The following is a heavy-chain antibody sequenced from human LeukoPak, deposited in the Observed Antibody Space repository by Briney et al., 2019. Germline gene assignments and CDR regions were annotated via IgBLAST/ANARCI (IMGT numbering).Heavy chain of an antibody. CDR2: IYTSGST. D-gene: IGHD3-9*01. CDR3: ARGAVLLRYFDWLSFGYYFDY. Sequence: SETLSLTCTVSGGSISSYYWSWIRQPAGKGLEWIGRIYTSGSTNYNPSLKGRVTMSVDTSKNQFSLKLSSVTAADTAVYYCARGAVLLRYFDWLSFGYYFDYWGQGTLVTVSS. CDR1: GGSISSYY. J-gene: IGHJ4*02. V-gene: IGHV4-4*07.